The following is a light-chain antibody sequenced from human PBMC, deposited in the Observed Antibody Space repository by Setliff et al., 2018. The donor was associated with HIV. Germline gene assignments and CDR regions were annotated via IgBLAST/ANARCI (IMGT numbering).Light chain of an antibody. CDR1: SGSIASNY. CDR3: QSYDSNNHVV. Sequence: NFMLTQPHSVSEPPGKTVTISCTRSSGSIASNYVQWYQQRPGSSPTTVIYEDNQRPSGVPDRFSGSIDSSSNSASLTISGLKTEDEADYYCQSYDSNNHVVFGGGTK. J-gene: IGLJ2*01. CDR2: EDN. V-gene: IGLV6-57*01.